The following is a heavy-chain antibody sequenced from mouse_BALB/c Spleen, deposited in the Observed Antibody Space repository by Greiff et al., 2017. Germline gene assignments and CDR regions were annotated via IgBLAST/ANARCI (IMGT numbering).Heavy chain of an antibody. D-gene: IGHD1-1*01. CDR2: INPSSGYT. Sequence: QVQLQQSGAELARPGASVKMSCKASGYTFTSYTMHWVKQRPGQGLEWIGYINPSSGYTNYNQKFKDKATLTADKSSSTAYMQLSSLTSEDSAVYYCAHYGSSFGHFDYWGQGTTLTVSS. CDR1: GYTFTSYT. V-gene: IGHV1-4*01. CDR3: AHYGSSFGHFDY. J-gene: IGHJ2*01.